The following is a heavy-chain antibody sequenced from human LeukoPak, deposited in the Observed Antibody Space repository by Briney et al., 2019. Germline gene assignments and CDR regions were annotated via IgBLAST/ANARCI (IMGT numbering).Heavy chain of an antibody. CDR1: GYTFTNHY. Sequence: ASVKVSCKASGYTFTNHYSHWVRHAPRQRLEWRGIINPSGGSTSYAQKFQGRVTMTRDTSTSTVYMKLSSLRSEDTAVYYCAREIGPIQLHLWGSAFDYWGQGTLVTVSS. V-gene: IGHV1-46*01. D-gene: IGHD5-18*01. CDR2: INPSGGST. CDR3: AREIGPIQLHLWGSAFDY. J-gene: IGHJ4*02.